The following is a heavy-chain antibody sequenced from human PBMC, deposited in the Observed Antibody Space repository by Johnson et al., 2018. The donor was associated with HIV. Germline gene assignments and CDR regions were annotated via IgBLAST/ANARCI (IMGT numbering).Heavy chain of an antibody. CDR2: ISYHGTNK. Sequence: VQLVESGGGVVQPGRSLRLSCAASGFTFSTYGMHWVRQAPGKGLEWVAVISYHGTNKYYADSVKGRFTISRDNSKNTLDLQMNSLRAEDTAVYYCARGTITLMRGVIGFDIWGQGTMVTVSS. CDR1: GFTFSTYG. V-gene: IGHV3-30*19. J-gene: IGHJ3*02. D-gene: IGHD3-10*01. CDR3: ARGTITLMRGVIGFDI.